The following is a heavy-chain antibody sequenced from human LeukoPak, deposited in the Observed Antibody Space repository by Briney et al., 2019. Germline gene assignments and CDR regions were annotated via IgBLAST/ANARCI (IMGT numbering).Heavy chain of an antibody. J-gene: IGHJ4*02. V-gene: IGHV3-30*18. CDR2: ISYDGSNK. CDR3: AKASVVAATPDY. D-gene: IGHD2-15*01. CDR1: GFTFSSYG. Sequence: PGRSLRLSCAASGFTFSSYGMHGVRQAPGKGLEGVAVISYDGSNKYYADSVKGRFTISRDNSKNTLYLQMNSLRAEDTAVYYCAKASVVAATPDYWGQGTLVTVSS.